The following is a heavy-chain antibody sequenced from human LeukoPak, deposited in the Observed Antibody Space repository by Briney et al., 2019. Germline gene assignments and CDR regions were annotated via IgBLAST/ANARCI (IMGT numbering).Heavy chain of an antibody. J-gene: IGHJ3*02. CDR3: ARHRAFDI. CDR1: GYSFTGYW. V-gene: IGHV5-51*01. CDR2: IYPSDSDT. Sequence: GESLKISCKTSGYSFTGYWIGWVRQMPGKGLDWMGIIYPSDSDTRYSPSFQGQVTISADKSISTTYLQWSSLKASDTAMYYCARHRAFDIWGQGTMVTVSS.